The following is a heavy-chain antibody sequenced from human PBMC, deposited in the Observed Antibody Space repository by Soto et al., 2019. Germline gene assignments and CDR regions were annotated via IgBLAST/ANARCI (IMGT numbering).Heavy chain of an antibody. D-gene: IGHD6-13*01. CDR1: GFTFSSYN. Sequence: EVHLVESGGGLVKPGGSLRLSCAASGFTFSSYNMNWVRQAPGKGLEWVSLITSSSDYIFYSDSVKGRFTISRDNAKNPLYPQMNRRRAQDTAVYFCARDRPLVKDWVGPWGQGTLVTVSS. CDR2: ITSSSDYI. V-gene: IGHV3-21*01. J-gene: IGHJ5*02. CDR3: ARDRPLVKDWVGP.